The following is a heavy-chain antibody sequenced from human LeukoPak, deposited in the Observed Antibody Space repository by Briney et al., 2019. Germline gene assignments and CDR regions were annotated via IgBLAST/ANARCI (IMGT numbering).Heavy chain of an antibody. CDR2: ISYSGST. D-gene: IGHD3-9*01. V-gene: IGHV4-59*01. CDR1: GGSLSSYY. J-gene: IGHJ4*02. CDR3: ARGLKSYDILTAYYTSPYFDY. Sequence: SETLSLTCTVSGGSLSSYYWTWIRQPPGKGLEWIGYISYSGSTNYNPSLKSRVTISVDTSKNQFSLKLSSVTVADTAVYYCARGLKSYDILTAYYTSPYFDYWGQEALVTVSS.